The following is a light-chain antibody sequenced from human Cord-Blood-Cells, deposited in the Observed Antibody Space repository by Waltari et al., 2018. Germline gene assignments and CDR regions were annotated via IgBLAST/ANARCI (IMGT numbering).Light chain of an antibody. CDR2: DAS. CDR3: QQRSNWPPYT. CDR1: QSVSSY. V-gene: IGKV3-11*01. Sequence: EIVLTQSPATLSLSPGERATLSCRASQSVSSYLAWYQQKPGQAPRLLIYDASNRATVIPARFSGSGSGTDCTLTISSLEPEDFAVYYCQQRSNWPPYTFGQGTRLEIK. J-gene: IGKJ2*01.